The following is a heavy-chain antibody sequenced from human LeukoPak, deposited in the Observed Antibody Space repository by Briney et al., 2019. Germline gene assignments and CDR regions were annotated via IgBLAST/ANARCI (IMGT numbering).Heavy chain of an antibody. D-gene: IGHD1-26*01. CDR2: ISYDGSNK. Sequence: PGGSLRLSCAASVSEFIFSSYGMHWVRQAPGKGLEWVAVISYDGSNKYYADSVKGRFTISRDNSKNTLYLQMNSLRSEDTAVFYCAKEYWGFSGSQSAGFNTWGHGTMVTVSS. CDR3: AKEYWGFSGSQSAGFNT. CDR1: VSEFIFSSYG. V-gene: IGHV3-30*18. J-gene: IGHJ3*02.